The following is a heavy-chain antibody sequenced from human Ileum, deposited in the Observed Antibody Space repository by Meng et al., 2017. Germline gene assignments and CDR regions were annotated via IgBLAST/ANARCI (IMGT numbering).Heavy chain of an antibody. V-gene: IGHV1-18*01. D-gene: IGHD6-13*01. J-gene: IGHJ4*02. CDR2: ISAYNENK. CDR3: ARHVGAESDPFDY. Sequence: QVQLVQSGAEVKKPGASVKVSCKASGYSFTRYGLSWVRKAPGQGPEWMGWISAYNENKKYAQKFQGRVSMTSDTSTSTAYMELRSLRSDDTAMYYCARHVGAESDPFDYWGQGTLVTVSS. CDR1: GYSFTRYG.